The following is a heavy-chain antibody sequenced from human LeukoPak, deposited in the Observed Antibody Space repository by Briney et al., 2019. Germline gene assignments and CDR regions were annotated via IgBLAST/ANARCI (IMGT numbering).Heavy chain of an antibody. CDR3: ARDRSGLYMDV. CDR2: IYYSGST. J-gene: IGHJ6*03. V-gene: IGHV4-59*01. Sequence: SETLSLTCTVSGGSISSYYWSWNRQPPGKGLEWIGYIYYSGSTNYNPSLKSRVTISVDTSKNQFSLKLSSVTAADTAVYYCARDRSGLYMDVWGKGTTVTVSS. CDR1: GGSISSYY.